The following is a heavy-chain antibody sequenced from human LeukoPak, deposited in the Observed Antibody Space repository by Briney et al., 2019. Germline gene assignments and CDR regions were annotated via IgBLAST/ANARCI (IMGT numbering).Heavy chain of an antibody. D-gene: IGHD5-18*01. Sequence: ASVKVSCKASGYTFTSFGISWVRQAHGQGLEWMGWISAYNGNTNYAQKLQGRVTMTTDTSTSTAYMELRSLRSDDTAVYYCARDLGTAMVPYFDYWGQGTLVTVSS. CDR1: GYTFTSFG. V-gene: IGHV1-18*04. CDR3: ARDLGTAMVPYFDY. J-gene: IGHJ4*02. CDR2: ISAYNGNT.